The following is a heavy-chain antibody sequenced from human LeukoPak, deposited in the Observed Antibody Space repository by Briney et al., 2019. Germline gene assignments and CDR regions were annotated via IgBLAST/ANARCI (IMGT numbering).Heavy chain of an antibody. CDR2: ISTYSSHI. CDR1: GFTSTIRT. D-gene: IGHD3-10*01. V-gene: IGHV3-21*01. CDR3: ARGGVGSGAYFDY. Sequence: PGESLSLSCAAYGFTSTIRTVNWDRPAPEEGLEWVSSISTYSSHIYYADSLKGRSTISRDNAKNSLYLQLNSLRAEDTAVFYCARGGVGSGAYFDYWGQGTLVTVSS. J-gene: IGHJ4*02.